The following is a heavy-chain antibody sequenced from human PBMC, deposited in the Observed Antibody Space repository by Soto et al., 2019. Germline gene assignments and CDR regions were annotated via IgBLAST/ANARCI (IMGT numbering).Heavy chain of an antibody. CDR3: AKDAISGDGIWLMDS. Sequence: GGSLRLSCAASGFTFRSYAMTWARQAPGKGLEWVSSLLRSGSSAYYADSVRGRFTISSDTSANSLYLQMDNLRAEDTAIYYCAKDAISGDGIWLMDSWGQGTVVTVSS. J-gene: IGHJ5*02. D-gene: IGHD4-17*01. V-gene: IGHV3-23*01. CDR2: LLRSGSSA. CDR1: GFTFRSYA.